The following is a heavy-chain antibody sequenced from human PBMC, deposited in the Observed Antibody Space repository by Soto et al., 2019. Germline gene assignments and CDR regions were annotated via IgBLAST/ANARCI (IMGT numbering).Heavy chain of an antibody. CDR2: INSSSSTI. CDR3: ARGAKNIYAMDV. CDR1: GFTFSSYS. V-gene: IGHV3-48*04. J-gene: IGHJ6*02. Sequence: GGSLRLSCAASGFTFSSYSMNWVRQAPGKGLEWVSYINSSSSTIYYADSVKGRFTISRDDAENTLYLQMNGLRVDDTAVYYCARGAKNIYAMDVWGQGTTVTVSS.